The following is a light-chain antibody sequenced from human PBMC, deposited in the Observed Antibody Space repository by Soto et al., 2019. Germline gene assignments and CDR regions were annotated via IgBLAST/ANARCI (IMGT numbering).Light chain of an antibody. CDR3: QQRGTT. Sequence: EIVLTQSPATLSLSPGERATLSCRASQNVNYYLTWYQQKPGQVPRLLIYEASNRATGIPARFSGSGSGTDFTLTISSLEPEDFAVYYCQQRGTTFGQGTRLEI. CDR1: QNVNYY. V-gene: IGKV3-11*01. J-gene: IGKJ5*01. CDR2: EAS.